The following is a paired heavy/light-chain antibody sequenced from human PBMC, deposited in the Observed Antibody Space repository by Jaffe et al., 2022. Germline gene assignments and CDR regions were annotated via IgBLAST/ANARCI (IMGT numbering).Heavy chain of an antibody. V-gene: IGHV1-2*06. CDR1: GYSFTAYY. D-gene: IGHD3-9*01. CDR2: IDPSKGDT. J-gene: IGHJ6*03. Sequence: QVQLVQSGAEVRKPGASMKVSCKTSGYSFTAYYIHWVRQAPRQGLEWIGRIDPSKGDTKFTQTFQGRVTMTSDTSISTVYMEVSSLTSDDTAIYYCARSRITNSPWFYFYMDVWGKGTTVTVSS. CDR3: ARSRITNSPWFYFYMDV.
Light chain of an antibody. CDR2: DDD. V-gene: IGLV3-21*02. CDR1: NIRSKS. Sequence: SYVLTQPPSVSVAPGQTAMIPCGGDNIRSKSVHWYQQKPGQAPVLVVYDDDDRPSGIPERFSGSNSVHTATLSISRVEAGDEADYFCQVWHTSGHLVFGGGTKLTVL. J-gene: IGLJ3*02. CDR3: QVWHTSGHLV.